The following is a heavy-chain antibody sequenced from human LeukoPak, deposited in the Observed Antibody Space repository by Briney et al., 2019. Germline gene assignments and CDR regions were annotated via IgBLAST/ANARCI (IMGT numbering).Heavy chain of an antibody. CDR1: GFTFSSYA. CDR2: ISYDGSNK. CDR3: ARGYLGYYSSTSCPPSFDY. D-gene: IGHD2-2*01. J-gene: IGHJ4*02. Sequence: GGSLRLSCAASGFTFSSYAMHWVRQAPGKGLEWVAVISYDGSNKYYADSVKGRFTISRDNSKNTLYLQMNSLRAEDTAVYYCARGYLGYYSSTSCPPSFDYWGQGTLVTVSS. V-gene: IGHV3-30*04.